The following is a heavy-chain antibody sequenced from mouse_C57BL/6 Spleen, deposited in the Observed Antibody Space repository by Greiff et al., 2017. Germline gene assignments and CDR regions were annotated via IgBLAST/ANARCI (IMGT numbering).Heavy chain of an antibody. V-gene: IGHV1-55*01. Sequence: QVQLQQPGAELVKPGASVTMSCKASGYTFTSYWITWVKQRPGQGLAWIGDIYPGSGSTTYNAKFKSKATLTVDTSSSTASMQLSSLTSEDSAVYDGARGQFVTTLEGGMGYWGQGTSVTVSA. J-gene: IGHJ4*01. D-gene: IGHD1-1*02. CDR3: ARGQFVTTLEGGMGY. CDR2: IYPGSGST. CDR1: GYTFTSYW.